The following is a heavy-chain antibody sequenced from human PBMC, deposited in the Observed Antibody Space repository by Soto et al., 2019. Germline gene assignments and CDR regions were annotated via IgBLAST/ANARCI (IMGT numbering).Heavy chain of an antibody. CDR2: IRSTAYGATT. Sequence: GGSLRLSCITSGFTFGAYTMAWVRQPPGRGLEWVGSIRSTAYGATTDYAASVKDRFIISRDDSKTVVYLQMSSLRNEDTAVYFWCRVRGWLQIRVYHYALDVWGQGTTVTVSS. CDR1: GFTFGAYT. CDR3: CRVRGWLQIRVYHYALDV. D-gene: IGHD5-12*01. V-gene: IGHV3-49*04. J-gene: IGHJ6*02.